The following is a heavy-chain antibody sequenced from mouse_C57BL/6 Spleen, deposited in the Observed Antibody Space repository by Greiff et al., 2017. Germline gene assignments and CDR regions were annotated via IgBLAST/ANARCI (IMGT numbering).Heavy chain of an antibody. D-gene: IGHD2-2*01. CDR2: IWSDGST. CDR1: GFSLTSYG. J-gene: IGHJ4*01. CDR3: ARHWGYYYAMDY. V-gene: IGHV2-6-1*01. Sequence: VQRVESGPGLVAPSQSLSITCTVSGFSLTSYGVHWVRQPPGKGLEWLVVIWSDGSTTYHSALKSRLSISKDNSKSQVFLKMNSRQTDDTAMYYCARHWGYYYAMDYWGQGTSVTVSS.